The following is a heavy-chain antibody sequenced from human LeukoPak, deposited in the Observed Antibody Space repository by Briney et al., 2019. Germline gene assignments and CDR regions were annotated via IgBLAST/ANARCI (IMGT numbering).Heavy chain of an antibody. CDR3: ARDPGYCSGGSCFDY. D-gene: IGHD2-15*01. CDR2: IYHSGST. CDR1: GGSISSSSYY. J-gene: IGHJ4*02. V-gene: IGHV4-39*07. Sequence: PSETLSLTCTVSGGSISSSSYYWGWIRQPPGKGLEWIGSIYHSGSTYYNPSLKSRVTISVDTSKNQFSLKLSSVTAADTAVYYCARDPGYCSGGSCFDYWGQGTLVTVSS.